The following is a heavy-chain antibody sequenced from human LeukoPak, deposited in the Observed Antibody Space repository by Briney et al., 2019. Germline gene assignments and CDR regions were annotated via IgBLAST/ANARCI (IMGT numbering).Heavy chain of an antibody. CDR2: ISPSGGGT. V-gene: IGHV3-21*01. J-gene: IGHJ3*02. D-gene: IGHD2-15*01. CDR3: ARTMPCSGGSCYANDAFDI. Sequence: GGSLRLSCAASGFTFSRYGMNWVRQAPGKGLEWVSGISPSGGGTYYADSVKGRFTISRDNAKNSLYLQMNSLRAEDTAVYYCARTMPCSGGSCYANDAFDIWGQGTMVTVSS. CDR1: GFTFSRYG.